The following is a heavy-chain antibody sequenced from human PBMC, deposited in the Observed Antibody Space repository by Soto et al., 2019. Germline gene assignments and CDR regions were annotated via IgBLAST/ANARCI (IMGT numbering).Heavy chain of an antibody. Sequence: RRPGNCLECIGYIYYSGSTYYNPSLKSRVTISVDTSKNQFSLKLSSVTAADTAVYYCARAGLGDYDSSGYFTGGIWGQGTIVTVSS. J-gene: IGHJ3*02. D-gene: IGHD3-22*01. V-gene: IGHV4-30-4*01. CDR3: ARAGLGDYDSSGYFTGGI. CDR2: IYYSGST.